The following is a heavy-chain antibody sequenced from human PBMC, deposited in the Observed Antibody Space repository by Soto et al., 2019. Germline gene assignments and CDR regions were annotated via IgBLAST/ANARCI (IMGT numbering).Heavy chain of an antibody. CDR1: GFTFSDYY. V-gene: IGHV3-11*01. CDR2: ISSRGSSI. CDR3: AARTASQGDYGYFDY. J-gene: IGHJ4*02. Sequence: GGSLRLSCAVSGFTFSDYYMSWIRQAPGKGLEWVSYISSRGSSIYYADSVEGRFTISRDNSKNTLYLQMNSLRAEDTAVYYCAARTASQGDYGYFDYWGQGTLVTVSS. D-gene: IGHD4-17*01.